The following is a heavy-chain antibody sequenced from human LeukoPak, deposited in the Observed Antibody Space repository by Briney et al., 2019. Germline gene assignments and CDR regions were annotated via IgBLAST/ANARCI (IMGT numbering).Heavy chain of an antibody. CDR3: ARDYVASGDYFSMSAFDI. D-gene: IGHD4-17*01. CDR2: IYTSGST. J-gene: IGHJ3*02. Sequence: SETLSLTCTVSGGSISSYYWSWIRQPAGKGLEWIGRIYTSGSTNYNPSLKSRVTMSVDTSKNQFSLKLSSVTAADTAVYYCARDYVASGDYFSMSAFDIWGQGTMVTVSS. V-gene: IGHV4-4*07. CDR1: GGSISSYY.